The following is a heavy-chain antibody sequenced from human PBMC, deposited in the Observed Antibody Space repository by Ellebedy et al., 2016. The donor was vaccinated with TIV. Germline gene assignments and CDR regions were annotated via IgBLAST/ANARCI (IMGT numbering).Heavy chain of an antibody. D-gene: IGHD6-13*01. CDR2: INPSGGST. CDR3: ARVCRTAAAGWCGYGMDV. Sequence: ASVKVSCXASGYTFTSYYMHWVRQAPGQGLEWMGIINPSGGSTSYAQKFQGRVTMTRDTSTSTVYMELSSLRSEDTAVYYCARVCRTAAAGWCGYGMDVWGQGTTVTVSS. CDR1: GYTFTSYY. V-gene: IGHV1-46*01. J-gene: IGHJ6*02.